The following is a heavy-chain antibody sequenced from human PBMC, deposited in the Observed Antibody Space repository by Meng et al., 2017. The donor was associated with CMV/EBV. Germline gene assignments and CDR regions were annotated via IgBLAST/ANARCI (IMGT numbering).Heavy chain of an antibody. Sequence: GSLRLSCAVYGGSFSGYYWSWIRQPPGKGLEWTGEINHSVSTNYNPSLKSRVTISVDTSKNQFSLKLSSVTAADTAVYYCARGRPRRAPYYYYYGMDVWGQGTTVTVSS. J-gene: IGHJ6*02. CDR2: INHSVST. CDR3: ARGRPRRAPYYYYYGMDV. CDR1: GGSFSGYY. V-gene: IGHV4-34*01.